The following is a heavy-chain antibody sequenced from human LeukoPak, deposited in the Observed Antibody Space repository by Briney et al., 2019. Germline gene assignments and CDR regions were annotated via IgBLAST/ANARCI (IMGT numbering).Heavy chain of an antibody. CDR3: ARRGGYVDGCDILTGYHIDY. J-gene: IGHJ4*02. V-gene: IGHV3-30-3*01. D-gene: IGHD3-9*01. Sequence: GGSLRLSCAASGFTFSSYAMHWVRQAPGKGLEWVAVISYDGSKKHYADSVKGRFTISRDNSKNTLDLQMNSLRAEDTAVYYCARRGGYVDGCDILTGYHIDYWGQGTLVTVSS. CDR1: GFTFSSYA. CDR2: ISYDGSKK.